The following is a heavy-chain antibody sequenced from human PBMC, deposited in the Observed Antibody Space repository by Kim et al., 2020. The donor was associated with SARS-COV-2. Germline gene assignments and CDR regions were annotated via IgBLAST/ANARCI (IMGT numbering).Heavy chain of an antibody. D-gene: IGHD3-10*01. CDR1: GGTFSSYA. CDR3: ARGGGLPWFGELGPSLEYYGMDV. J-gene: IGHJ6*02. CDR2: IIPIFGTA. Sequence: SVKVSCKASGGTFSSYAISWVRQAPGQGLEWMGGIIPIFGTANYAQKFQGRVTITADESTSTAYMELSSLRSEDTAVYYCARGGGLPWFGELGPSLEYYGMDVWGQGTTVTVSS. V-gene: IGHV1-69*13.